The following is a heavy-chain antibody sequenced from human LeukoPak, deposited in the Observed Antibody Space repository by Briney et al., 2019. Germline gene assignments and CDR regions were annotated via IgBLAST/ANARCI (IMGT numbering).Heavy chain of an antibody. D-gene: IGHD6-6*01. CDR2: INHSGST. CDR3: ARVTRTEYSGSYPLGGCFDY. CDR1: GGSFSGYY. Sequence: SETLSLTCAVYGGSFSGYYWSWIRQPPGKGLEWIGEINHSGSTNYNPSLKSRVTISVDTSKNQFSLKLSSVTAADTAVYYCARVTRTEYSGSYPLGGCFDYWGQGTLVTVSS. V-gene: IGHV4-34*01. J-gene: IGHJ4*02.